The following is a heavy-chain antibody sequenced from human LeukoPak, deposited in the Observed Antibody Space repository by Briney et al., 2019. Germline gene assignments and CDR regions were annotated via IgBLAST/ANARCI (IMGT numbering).Heavy chain of an antibody. V-gene: IGHV3-23*01. CDR3: TTLGQAILSVTLDY. J-gene: IGHJ4*02. Sequence: GGSLRLSCAASGFTVSSNYMNWVRQAPGKGLEWVSAISGSGGSTYYADSVKGRFTISRDNSKNTLYLQMNSLKTEDTAVYYCTTLGQAILSVTLDYWGQGTLVTVSS. CDR1: GFTVSSNY. D-gene: IGHD4-17*01. CDR2: ISGSGGST.